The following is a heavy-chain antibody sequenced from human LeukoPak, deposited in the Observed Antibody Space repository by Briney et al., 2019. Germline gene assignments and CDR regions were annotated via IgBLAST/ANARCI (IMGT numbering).Heavy chain of an antibody. D-gene: IGHD3-22*01. CDR3: ARGYDRSGYHSNYYHGMDV. V-gene: IGHV1-2*02. CDR2: INPNSGGT. CDR1: GYTFTGYY. Sequence: ASVKVSCKASGYTFTGYYMHWVRQAPGQGLEWMGWINPNSGGTNYAQKFQGRVTMTRDTSVNTAYMELSRLRSDDTAVYYCARGYDRSGYHSNYYHGMDVWGQGTPVTVSS. J-gene: IGHJ6*02.